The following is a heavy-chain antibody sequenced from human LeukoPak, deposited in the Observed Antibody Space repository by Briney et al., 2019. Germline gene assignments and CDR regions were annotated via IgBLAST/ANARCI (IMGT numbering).Heavy chain of an antibody. J-gene: IGHJ4*02. CDR1: GFTFSNAW. D-gene: IGHD4/OR15-4a*01. V-gene: IGHV3-15*01. CDR3: AIDEPNYAPYDFDY. Sequence: GGSLRLSCAASGFTFSNAWMSWVRQAPGKGLEWVGRIKSKADGETTDYVAPVKGRFTISRDDSNNMVYLQMNSLKIEDTAVYYCAIDEPNYAPYDFDYWGQGTLVTVSS. CDR2: IKSKADGETT.